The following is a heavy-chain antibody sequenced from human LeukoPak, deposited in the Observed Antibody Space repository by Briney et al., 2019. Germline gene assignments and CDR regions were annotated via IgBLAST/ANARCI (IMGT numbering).Heavy chain of an antibody. J-gene: IGHJ4*02. CDR2: INHSGST. D-gene: IGHD3-16*02. CDR1: GGSFSGYY. V-gene: IGHV4-34*01. Sequence: SETLSLTCAVYGGSFSGYYWSWIRQPPGKGLEWIGEINHSGSTNYNPSLKSRVTISVDTSKNQFSLKLSSVTAADTAVYYCATLVWGSYRPNDYWGQGTLVTVSS. CDR3: ATLVWGSYRPNDY.